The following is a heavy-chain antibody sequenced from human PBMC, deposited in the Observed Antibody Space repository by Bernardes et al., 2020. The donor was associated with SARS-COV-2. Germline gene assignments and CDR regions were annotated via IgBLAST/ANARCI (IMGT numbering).Heavy chain of an antibody. CDR2: IYYSGST. D-gene: IGHD3-3*01. J-gene: IGHJ5*02. CDR1: GGSISSGSHY. CDR3: AQQQEKRITIFGVVTPGWWFDP. V-gene: IGHV4-39*01. Sequence: SETLSLTCSVSGGSISSGSHYWGWIRQPPGKGLEWIGSIYYSGSTYYNPSLKSRVTISVDTSKNQFSLRLSSVTAADTAVYYCAQQQEKRITIFGVVTPGWWFDPWGQGTLVTVSS.